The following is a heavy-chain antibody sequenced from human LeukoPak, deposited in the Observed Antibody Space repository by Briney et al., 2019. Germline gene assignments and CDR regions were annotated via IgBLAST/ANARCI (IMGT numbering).Heavy chain of an antibody. Sequence: GGSLRLSCAASGFTVSSNYMSWVRQAPGKGLEWVSVIYSGGSTYYADSVKGRFTISRDNSKNTLYLQMNSLRAEDTAVYYCASRLDGSGSYCRRFLAAFDIWGQGTMVTVSS. CDR3: ASRLDGSGSYCRRFLAAFDI. D-gene: IGHD3-10*01. CDR2: IYSGGST. V-gene: IGHV3-53*01. J-gene: IGHJ3*02. CDR1: GFTVSSNY.